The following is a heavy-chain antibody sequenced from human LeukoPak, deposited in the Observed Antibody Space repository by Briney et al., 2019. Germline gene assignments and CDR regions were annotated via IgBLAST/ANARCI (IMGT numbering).Heavy chain of an antibody. CDR2: ISSSSSYI. J-gene: IGHJ4*02. V-gene: IGHV3-21*01. CDR1: GFTFSSYS. D-gene: IGHD3-3*01. Sequence: GGSLRLSCAASGFTFSSYSMNWVRQAPGKGLEWVSSISSSSSYIYYADSVKGRFTISRDNAKNSLYLQMNSLRAEDTAVYYCARDLRTSDFWSGYYVDGYWDQGTLVTVSS. CDR3: ARDLRTSDFWSGYYVDGY.